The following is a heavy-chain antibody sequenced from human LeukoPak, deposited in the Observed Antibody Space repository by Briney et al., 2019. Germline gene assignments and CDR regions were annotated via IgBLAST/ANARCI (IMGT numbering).Heavy chain of an antibody. J-gene: IGHJ4*02. CDR1: GGSISSSSYY. V-gene: IGHV4-39*01. Sequence: SETLSLTCTVSGGSISSSSYYWGWIRQPPGKGLEWIGYICYRWSTYYNPSLKSRVTISVDTSKNQFSLKLSSATAADTAVYYCARLVGSSWYHEVLLGRDYWGQGTLVTVSS. CDR2: ICYRWST. D-gene: IGHD6-13*01. CDR3: ARLVGSSWYHEVLLGRDY.